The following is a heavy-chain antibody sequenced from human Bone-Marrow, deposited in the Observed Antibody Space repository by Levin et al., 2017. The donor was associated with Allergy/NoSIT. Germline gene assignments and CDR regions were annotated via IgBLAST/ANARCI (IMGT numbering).Heavy chain of an antibody. CDR2: ISPRNGDT. CDR3: ARDVYCSTSSCHIGPDGNFYYYYPLDV. Sequence: ASVKVSCKASGYRLTTYGISWVRQAPGQGLEWMGWISPRNGDTNYAQKFQGRVTLTTDTSTSTAYMELRSLRSDDTAVYYCARDVYCSTSSCHIGPDGNFYYYYPLDVWGQGTRVTVSS. CDR1: GYRLTTYG. J-gene: IGHJ6*02. V-gene: IGHV1-18*01. D-gene: IGHD2-2*02.